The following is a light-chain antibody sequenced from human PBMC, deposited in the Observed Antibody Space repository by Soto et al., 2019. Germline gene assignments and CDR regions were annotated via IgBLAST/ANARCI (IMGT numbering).Light chain of an antibody. CDR3: AAWDDSLNGYV. V-gene: IGLV1-44*01. Sequence: QSALTQPPSASGTPGQRVTISCSGSSSNIGSNTVNWYQPLPGTAPKLLIYSNNQRPSGVPDRFSGSKSGTSASLAISGLXSEDEADYYCAAWDDSLNGYVFGTGTKVTVL. J-gene: IGLJ1*01. CDR2: SNN. CDR1: SSNIGSNT.